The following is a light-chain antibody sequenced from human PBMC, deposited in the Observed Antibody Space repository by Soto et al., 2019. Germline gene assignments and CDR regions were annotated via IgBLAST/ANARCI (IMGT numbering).Light chain of an antibody. J-gene: IGKJ2*01. Sequence: DIQMTQSPSTLSASVGDRVTITCRASRSISSWLAWYQQKPGKAPKLLMFKASTLETGVPPRFSGSGSGTDFTLTIRSLQPDAFETHYCKQYDDLSFFGQGTRLEI. CDR1: RSISSW. CDR3: KQYDDLSF. V-gene: IGKV1-5*03. CDR2: KAS.